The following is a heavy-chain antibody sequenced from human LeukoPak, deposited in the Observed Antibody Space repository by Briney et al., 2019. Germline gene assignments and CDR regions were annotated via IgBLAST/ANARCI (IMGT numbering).Heavy chain of an antibody. D-gene: IGHD2-2*01. CDR3: ARDPRVGYCSSSSCQGGYNYFDP. CDR1: GFTFSTYW. Sequence: PGGSLRLSCAASGFTFSTYWMNWVRQAPGKGLEWVANIKQDGSDKSYVDSVKGRYTISRDNAKNSLYLQLTSLRAEDTAIYYCARDPRVGYCSSSSCQGGYNYFDPWGQGTLVTVSS. CDR2: IKQDGSDK. J-gene: IGHJ5*02. V-gene: IGHV3-7*01.